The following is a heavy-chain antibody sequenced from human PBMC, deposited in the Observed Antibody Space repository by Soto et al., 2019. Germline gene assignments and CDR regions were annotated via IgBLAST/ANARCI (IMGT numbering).Heavy chain of an antibody. V-gene: IGHV1-8*01. J-gene: IGHJ3*02. D-gene: IGHD3-10*01. CDR2: MSPNSDNT. CDR3: ARAKWTGQIRIFTISPGAFDI. Sequence: KRYCKAAGYSNSEDHGNRRLHATEKGPEGMGWMSPNSDNTGYAQKFQGRVTMTTDTSASTAYMELRSLRSDDTAVYYCARAKWTGQIRIFTISPGAFDIWGQGTMVTVSS. CDR1: GYSNSEDH.